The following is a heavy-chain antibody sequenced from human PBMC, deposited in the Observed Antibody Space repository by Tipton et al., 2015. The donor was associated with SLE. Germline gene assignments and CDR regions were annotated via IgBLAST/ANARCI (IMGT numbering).Heavy chain of an antibody. CDR2: IYYSGGT. D-gene: IGHD3-3*01. CDR1: GGSISSSGYY. CDR3: ARAPGVDHFYWFFDR. Sequence: TLSLTCSVSGGSISSSGYYWGWIRQPPGKGLEWIGTIYYSGGTSYNPSLKSRVTISVDTSKNQFSLKLNSVTAGDTAVYYCARAPGVDHFYWFFDRWGLGSPVTVSS. V-gene: IGHV4-39*07. J-gene: IGHJ2*01.